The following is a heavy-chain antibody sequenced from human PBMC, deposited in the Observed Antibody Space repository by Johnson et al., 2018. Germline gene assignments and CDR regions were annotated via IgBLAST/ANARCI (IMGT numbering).Heavy chain of an antibody. J-gene: IGHJ6*02. CDR1: GFTFSSYA. Sequence: EVQLVETGGGLVQPGGSLRLSCAASGFTFSSYAMSWVRQAQGTGLEWVSAISGRGGITYYADSVKGRFTISRDNSKHKLYQQMNSLRAEGTAVYYCAKERVRVLEWLFLADSPSLYVMDVWGQGTTVTVSS. CDR3: AKERVRVLEWLFLADSPSLYVMDV. V-gene: IGHV3-23*04. CDR2: ISGRGGIT. D-gene: IGHD3-3*01.